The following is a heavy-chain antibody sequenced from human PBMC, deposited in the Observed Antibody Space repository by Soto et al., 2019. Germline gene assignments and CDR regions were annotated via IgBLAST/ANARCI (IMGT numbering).Heavy chain of an antibody. J-gene: IGHJ5*02. CDR1: GFTFGSYG. CDR2: ISVSGGLK. D-gene: IGHD1-26*01. Sequence: QVHLVESGGGVVQPGRTLRLSCAASGFTFGSYGMHWVRQAPGKGLEWVAGISVSGGLKYYADSVQGRFTVSRDNSKNILYLQMDNLRDEDTALYYCAREVGAPSGWLDPWGQGTQVTVSS. V-gene: IGHV3-33*08. CDR3: AREVGAPSGWLDP.